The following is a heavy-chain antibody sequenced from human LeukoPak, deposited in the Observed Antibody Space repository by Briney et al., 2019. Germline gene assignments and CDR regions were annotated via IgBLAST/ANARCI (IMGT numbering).Heavy chain of an antibody. D-gene: IGHD6-19*01. CDR2: IQYDGSTT. J-gene: IGHJ4*02. V-gene: IGHV3-74*01. CDR3: AKSVRQWLAYFDY. Sequence: GGSLRLSCAASGFSFSSYWMHWVRQAPGKGLVWVARIQYDGSTTNYADSVKGRFTISRDNAKKTLYVQMNSLRAEDTAVYYCAKSVRQWLAYFDYWGQGTLVTVSS. CDR1: GFSFSSYW.